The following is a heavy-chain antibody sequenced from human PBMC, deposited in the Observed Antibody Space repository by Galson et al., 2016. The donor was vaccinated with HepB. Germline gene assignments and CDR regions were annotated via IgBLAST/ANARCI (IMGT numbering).Heavy chain of an antibody. CDR2: LNPSGTST. CDR3: ARDLYSSSSGQEGMDI. Sequence: SVKVSCKASGYTFTNSYIPWSRQAPGQGLEWVGALNPSGTSTSYAQKFQGRVTVSRDTSTSTVYMELSSLRSEDPAVYYCARDLYSSSSGQEGMDIWGQGTTVTVAS. J-gene: IGHJ6*02. CDR1: GYTFTNSY. D-gene: IGHD6-6*01. V-gene: IGHV1-46*01.